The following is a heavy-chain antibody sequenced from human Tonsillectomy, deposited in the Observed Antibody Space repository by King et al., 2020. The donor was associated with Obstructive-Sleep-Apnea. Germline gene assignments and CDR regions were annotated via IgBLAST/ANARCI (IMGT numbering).Heavy chain of an antibody. V-gene: IGHV3-74*01. Sequence: VQLVESGGGLVQPGGSLRLSCAASGFAFSSYWMHWVRQAPGKGLAWVSRIDGDGSTTNYADSVKGRFTISRDNAKSTLYLQMNSLRAEDTAVYYCASGTTAGGRWGQGTLVTVSS. CDR1: GFAFSSYW. J-gene: IGHJ4*02. D-gene: IGHD1-1*01. CDR2: IDGDGSTT. CDR3: ASGTTAGGR.